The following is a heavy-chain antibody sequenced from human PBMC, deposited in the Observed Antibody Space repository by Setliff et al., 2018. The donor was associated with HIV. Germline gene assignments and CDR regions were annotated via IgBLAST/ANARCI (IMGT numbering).Heavy chain of an antibody. CDR2: INPSGGST. V-gene: IGHV1-46*01. Sequence: ASVKVSCKASGDTSSYYMHWVRQAPGQGLEWMGIINPSGGSTNYAQKFQGRVTITTDESTSTAYMELSSLKSDDTAVYYCARQGTQPKGSPTLSWGQGTLVTVSS. D-gene: IGHD3-16*01. CDR3: ARQGTQPKGSPTLS. CDR1: GDTSSYY. J-gene: IGHJ1*01.